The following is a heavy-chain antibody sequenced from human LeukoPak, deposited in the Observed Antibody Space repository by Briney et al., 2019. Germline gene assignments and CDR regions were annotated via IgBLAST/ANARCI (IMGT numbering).Heavy chain of an antibody. CDR1: GYSFTSYW. CDR2: IYPGDSDT. J-gene: IGHJ4*02. D-gene: IGHD2-2*01. V-gene: IGHV5-51*01. CDR3: ASEGGAYCSSTSCYAY. Sequence: PGESLKISCKGSGYSFTSYWIGWVRQMPGKGLEWMGIIYPGDSDTRYSPSFQGQVTISADKSISTAYLQWSSLKASDTAMYYCASEGGAYCSSTSCYAYWGQGTLVTVSS.